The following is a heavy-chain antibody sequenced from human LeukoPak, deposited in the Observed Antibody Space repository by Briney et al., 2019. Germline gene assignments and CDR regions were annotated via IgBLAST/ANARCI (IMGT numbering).Heavy chain of an antibody. J-gene: IGHJ4*02. CDR1: GFTFSSYA. V-gene: IGHV3-23*01. Sequence: GGSLGLSCAASGFTFSSYAMSWVRQAPGKGLERVSAISGSGGSTYYADSVKGRFTISRDNSKNTLYLQMNSLRAEDTAVYYCAKGTYYYGSGSHHFDYWGQGTLVTVSS. CDR3: AKGTYYYGSGSHHFDY. D-gene: IGHD3-10*01. CDR2: ISGSGGST.